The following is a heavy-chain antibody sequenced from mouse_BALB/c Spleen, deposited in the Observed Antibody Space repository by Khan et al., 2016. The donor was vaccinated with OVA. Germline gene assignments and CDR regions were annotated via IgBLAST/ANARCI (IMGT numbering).Heavy chain of an antibody. D-gene: IGHD1-1*01. Sequence: VQLQQSGPGLVKPSQSLSLTCTVTGYSITSGYAWNWIRQFPGNKLEWMAYISYSGITSYTPSLTSRISINRHTSKNQFFLQFNSVTTEDTATYCCTRINYYEYYFDYWGQGTTLTVSS. V-gene: IGHV3-2*02. CDR2: ISYSGIT. CDR3: TRINYYEYYFDY. J-gene: IGHJ2*01. CDR1: GYSITSGYA.